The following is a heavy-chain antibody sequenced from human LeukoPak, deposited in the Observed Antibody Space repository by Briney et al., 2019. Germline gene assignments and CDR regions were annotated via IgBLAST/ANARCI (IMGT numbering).Heavy chain of an antibody. CDR1: GLTVGSNY. CDR2: IYSSGNT. CDR3: AREVMTTRYIDY. D-gene: IGHD3-22*01. Sequence: PGGSLRLSCAASGLTVGSNYMSWVRQAPGKGLEWVSVIYSSGNTYYADSVRGRFTVSRDKSKNTVYLQLNSLRVEDTAVYYCAREVMTTRYIDYWGQGTLVTVSS. J-gene: IGHJ4*02. V-gene: IGHV3-53*01.